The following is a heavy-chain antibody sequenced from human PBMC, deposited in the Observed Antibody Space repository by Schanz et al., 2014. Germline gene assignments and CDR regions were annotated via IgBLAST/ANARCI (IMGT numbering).Heavy chain of an antibody. CDR3: LAPDYGMDV. CDR2: IKRDGREK. J-gene: IGHJ6*02. CDR1: GFSFSTYW. V-gene: IGHV3-7*02. Sequence: EEQLVESGGGLVQPGGSLRLSCAASGFSFSTYWMSWVRQAPGKGLVWVANIKRDGREKNYLDSVKGRFTISRDNAKNSLFLQMNSLRAEDAAVYYCLAPDYGMDVWGQGTTVTVSS.